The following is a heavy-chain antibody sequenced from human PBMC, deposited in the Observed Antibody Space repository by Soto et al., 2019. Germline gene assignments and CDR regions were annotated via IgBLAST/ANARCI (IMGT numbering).Heavy chain of an antibody. CDR1: GFTFSSYG. CDR3: AKDLIVAYNWNYGYYGMDV. Sequence: QVQLVESGGGVVQPGRSLRLSCAASGFTFSSYGMHWVRQAPGKGLEWVAVISYDGSNKYYADSVKGRFTISRDNSKNTLYLQMNSLRAEDTAVYYCAKDLIVAYNWNYGYYGMDVW. D-gene: IGHD1-7*01. J-gene: IGHJ6*01. V-gene: IGHV3-30*18. CDR2: ISYDGSNK.